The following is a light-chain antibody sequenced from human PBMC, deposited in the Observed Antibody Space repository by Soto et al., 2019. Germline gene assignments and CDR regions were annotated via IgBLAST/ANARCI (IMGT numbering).Light chain of an antibody. CDR2: GAS. CDR3: QQYNNWPQT. V-gene: IGKV3-15*01. Sequence: EIVMTQSPATLSVSPGERATLSCRASQSVSSNLAWYQQKPGQAPRLLIYGASTRATGIPARFSGSGSGTEFPLTIRSLQSEDFAVYYCQQYNNWPQTFVQGTKVEIK. CDR1: QSVSSN. J-gene: IGKJ1*01.